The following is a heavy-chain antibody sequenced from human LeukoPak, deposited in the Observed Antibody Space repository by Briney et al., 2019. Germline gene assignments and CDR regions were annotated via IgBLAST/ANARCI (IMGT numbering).Heavy chain of an antibody. J-gene: IGHJ4*02. CDR3: ARAEQWLAPLVDY. V-gene: IGHV3-64*01. CDR2: ISSNGGST. CDR1: GFTFSSYA. D-gene: IGHD6-19*01. Sequence: GGSLRLSCAASGFTFSSYAMHWVRQAPGKGLEYVSAISSNGGSTYYANSVKGRFTISRDNSKNTLYLQMGSLRAEDMAVYSCARAEQWLAPLVDYWGQGTLVTVSS.